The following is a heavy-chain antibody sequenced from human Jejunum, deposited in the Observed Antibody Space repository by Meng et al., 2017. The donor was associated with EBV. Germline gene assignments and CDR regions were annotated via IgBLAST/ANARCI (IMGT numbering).Heavy chain of an antibody. CDR3: ARSFGGIVADYFDY. CDR1: GGTVRNDA. CDR2: VTPIFATA. V-gene: IGHV1-69*06. D-gene: IGHD3-16*02. Sequence: LVQVGVVQKQPGVTLTVSCEASGGTVRNDAFSWGGQAPGQGIEWMGRVTPIFATANYAQKFQGRVTITADKSTSTAYIELRSLRSDDTAVYYCARSFGGIVADYFDYWGQGTLVTVSS. J-gene: IGHJ4*02.